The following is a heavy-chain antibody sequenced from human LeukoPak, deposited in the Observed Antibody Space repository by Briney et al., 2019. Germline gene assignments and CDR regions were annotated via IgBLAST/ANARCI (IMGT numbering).Heavy chain of an antibody. Sequence: SETLSLTCTVSGGSISSYYWSWIRQPPGKGLEWIGYIYYSGSTTYNPSLKSRVTISVDTSKNQFSLKLSSVTAADTAVYYCARANFRYYFDYWGQGTLVTVSS. J-gene: IGHJ4*02. CDR2: IYYSGST. CDR1: GGSISSYY. CDR3: ARANFRYYFDY. V-gene: IGHV4-59*01.